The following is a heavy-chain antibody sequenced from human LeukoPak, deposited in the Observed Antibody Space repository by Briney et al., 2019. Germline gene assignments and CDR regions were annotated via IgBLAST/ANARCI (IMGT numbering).Heavy chain of an antibody. CDR3: ARSFRYSGYDYYFDP. V-gene: IGHV4-4*02. CDR1: GDSISSSNW. CDR2: IYHSGST. J-gene: IGHJ5*02. D-gene: IGHD5-12*01. Sequence: PSETLSLTCAVSGDSISSSNWWSWVRQPPGKGLEWIGQIYHSGSTNYNPSLKSRVTISLDKSKNQFSLELTSVTAADTAEYYCARSFRYSGYDYYFDPWGQGTLVTVSS.